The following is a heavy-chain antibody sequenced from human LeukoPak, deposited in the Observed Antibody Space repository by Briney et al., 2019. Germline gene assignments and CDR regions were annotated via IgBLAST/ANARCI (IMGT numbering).Heavy chain of an antibody. CDR1: GFTVSTNY. CDR3: ARDRGSYYGDAFDI. CDR2: IYSDTTA. Sequence: GGSLRLSCAASGFTVSTNYMTWVRQAPGKGLEWVAIIYSDTTAYYTDSVKGRFTISRDNSKNTLHLQMNSLRAEDTAVYYCARDRGSYYGDAFDIWGQGTMVTVSS. V-gene: IGHV3-53*01. D-gene: IGHD1-26*01. J-gene: IGHJ3*02.